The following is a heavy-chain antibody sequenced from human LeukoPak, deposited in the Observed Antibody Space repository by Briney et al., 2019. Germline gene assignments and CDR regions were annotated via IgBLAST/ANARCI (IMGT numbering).Heavy chain of an antibody. CDR3: ARVSGRSGPFEY. V-gene: IGHV1-2*02. CDR2: IDPDGGGT. CDR1: GYTFTDYY. D-gene: IGHD3-3*01. J-gene: IGHJ4*02. Sequence: GASVKVSCKASGYTFTDYYMHWVRQAPGQGLEWMGWIDPDGGGTNYAQMFRGRVTMTRDTSISTAYMELSSLRSDDTAIYYCARVSGRSGPFEYWGQGTLVTVSS.